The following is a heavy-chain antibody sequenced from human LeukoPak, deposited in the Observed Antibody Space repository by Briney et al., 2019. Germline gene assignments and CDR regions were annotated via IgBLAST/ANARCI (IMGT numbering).Heavy chain of an antibody. V-gene: IGHV3-20*04. J-gene: IGHJ3*02. CDR3: ARDLSDSSGYYYASAFDI. CDR2: INWNGGST. D-gene: IGHD3-22*01. Sequence: GGSLRLSCAASGFTFDDYGMSWVRQAPGKGLEWVSGINWNGGSTGYADSVKGRFTISRDNAKNSLYLQMNSLRAEDTALYYCARDLSDSSGYYYASAFDIWGQGTMVTVSS. CDR1: GFTFDDYG.